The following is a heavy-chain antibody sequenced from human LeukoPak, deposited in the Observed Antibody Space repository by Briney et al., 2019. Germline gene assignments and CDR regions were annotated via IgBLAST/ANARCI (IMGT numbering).Heavy chain of an antibody. D-gene: IGHD5/OR15-5a*01. CDR1: GFTFSNYG. Sequence: PGGSLRLSCTASGFTFSNYGMHWVRQAPGKGLEWVAAIWFDGNNEYYTDSVKGRFVISRDNSRNALYLQMNSLRAEDTAVYYCARDRGQSSTYFDSWGQGTLVTVSS. CDR3: ARDRGQSSTYFDS. CDR2: IWFDGNNE. V-gene: IGHV3-33*01. J-gene: IGHJ4*02.